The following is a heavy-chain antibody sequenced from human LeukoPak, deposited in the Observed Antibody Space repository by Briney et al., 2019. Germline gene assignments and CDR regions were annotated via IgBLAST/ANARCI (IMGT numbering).Heavy chain of an antibody. CDR3: AKGRGYSYGFPLYYFDY. D-gene: IGHD5-18*01. J-gene: IGHJ4*02. V-gene: IGHV3-23*01. CDR2: ISGSGGST. CDR1: GFTFSSYA. Sequence: GGSLRLSCAASGFTFSSYAMSWVRHAPGKGLEWVSAISGSGGSTYYADSVKGRFTISRDNSKNTLYLQMNSLRAEDTAVYYCAKGRGYSYGFPLYYFDYWGQGTLVTVSS.